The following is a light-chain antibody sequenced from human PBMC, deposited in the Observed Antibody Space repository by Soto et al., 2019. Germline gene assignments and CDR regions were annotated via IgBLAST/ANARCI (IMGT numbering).Light chain of an antibody. V-gene: IGKV3-15*01. CDR2: GAS. J-gene: IGKJ1*01. CDR1: HSVSNN. CDR3: QQYNNWWT. Sequence: EIVMTQSPATLSVSPGERATLSCRASHSVSNNLAWYQKKPCQAPRLLIYGASTRSTGIPARFGRSGSGTEFTLTIRSLQCEDFAVDSCQQYNNWWTFGQGNRVDIK.